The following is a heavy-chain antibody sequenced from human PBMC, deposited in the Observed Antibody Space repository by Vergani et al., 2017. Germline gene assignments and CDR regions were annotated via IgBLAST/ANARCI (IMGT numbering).Heavy chain of an antibody. Sequence: QVQLVESGGGVVQPGRSLRLSCAASGFTFSSYAMHWVRQAPGKGLEWVAVISYDGSNKYYADSVKGRFTISRDNSKNTLYLQMNSLRAEDTAVYYCAREERFLEWLIFDYWGQGTLVTVSS. D-gene: IGHD3-3*01. CDR1: GFTFSSYA. J-gene: IGHJ4*02. V-gene: IGHV3-30-3*01. CDR3: AREERFLEWLIFDY. CDR2: ISYDGSNK.